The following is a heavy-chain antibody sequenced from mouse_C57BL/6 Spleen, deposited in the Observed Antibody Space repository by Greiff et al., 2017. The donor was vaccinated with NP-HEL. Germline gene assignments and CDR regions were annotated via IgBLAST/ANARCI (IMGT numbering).Heavy chain of an antibody. CDR3: EDTMNY. CDR2: IYPGDGDT. CDR1: GYAFSSSW. V-gene: IGHV1-82*01. J-gene: IGHJ4*01. Sequence: VQLQQSGPELVKPGASVKISCKASGYAFSSSWMNWVKQRPGQGLEWIGRIYPGDGDTNYNGKFKGKATLTADKSSSTAYMQLSSLTSEDSAVYICEDTMNYWGQGTSVTVSS.